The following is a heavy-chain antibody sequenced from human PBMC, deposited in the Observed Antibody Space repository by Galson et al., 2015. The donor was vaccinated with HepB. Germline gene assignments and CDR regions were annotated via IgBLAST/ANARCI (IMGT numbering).Heavy chain of an antibody. CDR1: GYTFSRFS. CDR2: ISGYDVNV. Sequence: SVKVSCKASGYTFSRFSICWLRQAPGQGLEWMGWISGYDVNVRYAQKFQGRLTMTTDTSTSTAHLDLRSLRSDDSAVYYCARGGLATIGGPTFDYWGQGTLVTVSS. D-gene: IGHD5-24*01. J-gene: IGHJ4*02. CDR3: ARGGLATIGGPTFDY. V-gene: IGHV1-18*01.